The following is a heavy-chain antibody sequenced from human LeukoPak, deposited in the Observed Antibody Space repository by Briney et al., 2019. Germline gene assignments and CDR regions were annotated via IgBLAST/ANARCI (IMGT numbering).Heavy chain of an antibody. J-gene: IGHJ3*02. CDR2: INPSAGST. CDR1: GHTFTRYY. D-gene: IGHD3-10*01. Sequence: ASAKVSCRASGHTFTRYYVHWVRQAPGQGLEWMGIINPSAGSTTYGQNLQGRVTMTRDTSTSTVYMQLSSLRSEDTAVYYCARGEYAFDIWGQGTKVTVSS. V-gene: IGHV1-46*04. CDR3: ARGEYAFDI.